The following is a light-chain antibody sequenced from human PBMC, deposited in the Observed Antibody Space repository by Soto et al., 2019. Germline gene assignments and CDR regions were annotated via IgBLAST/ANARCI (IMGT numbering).Light chain of an antibody. V-gene: IGKV3-20*01. CDR2: DAS. CDR3: QQYGSSPRT. CDR1: QSVSSSY. J-gene: IGKJ1*01. Sequence: EIVLTQSRGTLSLSPGERATLSCRASQSVSSSYLAWYQQKPGQAPRLLIYDASSRATGIPDRFSGSGSGTDLTLTISRLEPEDFAVYYCQQYGSSPRTFGQGTKVEIK.